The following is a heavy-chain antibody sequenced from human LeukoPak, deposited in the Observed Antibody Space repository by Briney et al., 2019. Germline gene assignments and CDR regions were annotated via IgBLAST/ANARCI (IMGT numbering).Heavy chain of an antibody. V-gene: IGHV4-61*02. CDR2: IYTSGST. D-gene: IGHD1-26*01. CDR3: ARHRGGSYEPFDY. Sequence: SETLSLTCTVSGGSISSGSYYWSWIRQPAGKGLEWIGRIYTSGSTNYNPSLKSRVTISVDTSKNQFSLKLSSVTAADTAVYYCARHRGGSYEPFDYWGQGTLVTVSS. J-gene: IGHJ4*02. CDR1: GGSISSGSYY.